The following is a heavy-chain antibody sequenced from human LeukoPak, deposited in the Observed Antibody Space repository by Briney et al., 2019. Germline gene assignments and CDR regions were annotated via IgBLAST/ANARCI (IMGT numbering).Heavy chain of an antibody. CDR1: GFTFTSYS. D-gene: IGHD3-16*02. CDR2: ISSSSSYI. CDR3: AKDIYPYDYVWGSYPSFDY. Sequence: PGGSLRLSCAASGFTFTSYSINWVRQAPGKGLEWVSSISSSSSYIYYADSVKGRFTISRDNAKNSLYLQMNSLRAEDTALYYCAKDIYPYDYVWGSYPSFDYWGQGTLVTVSS. J-gene: IGHJ4*02. V-gene: IGHV3-21*04.